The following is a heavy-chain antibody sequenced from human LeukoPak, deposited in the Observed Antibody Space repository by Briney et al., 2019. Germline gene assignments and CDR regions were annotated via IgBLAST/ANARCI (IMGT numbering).Heavy chain of an antibody. Sequence: ASVKVSCKASGGTFSSYAISWVRQAPGQRLEWMGWINPGNGNTKYSQKFQGRVTITRDTSASTVYMELSRLRSEDTAVYYCATLGRDDAFDIWGQGTMVTVSS. CDR3: ATLGRDDAFDI. V-gene: IGHV1-3*01. J-gene: IGHJ3*02. CDR2: INPGNGNT. CDR1: GGTFSSYA.